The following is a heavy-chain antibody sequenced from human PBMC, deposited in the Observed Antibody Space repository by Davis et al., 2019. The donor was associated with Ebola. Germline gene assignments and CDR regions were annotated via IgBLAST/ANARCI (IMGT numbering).Heavy chain of an antibody. D-gene: IGHD2-2*01. V-gene: IGHV1-46*01. CDR3: ARDGGIVVVPAAVGRYYFDY. J-gene: IGHJ4*02. CDR2: INPSGGST. Sequence: ASVTVSCKASGYTFTSYYMHWVRQAPGQGLEWMGIINPSGGSTSYAQKFQGRVTITADESTSTAYMELRSLRSDDTAVHYCARDGGIVVVPAAVGRYYFDYWGQGTLVTVSS. CDR1: GYTFTSYY.